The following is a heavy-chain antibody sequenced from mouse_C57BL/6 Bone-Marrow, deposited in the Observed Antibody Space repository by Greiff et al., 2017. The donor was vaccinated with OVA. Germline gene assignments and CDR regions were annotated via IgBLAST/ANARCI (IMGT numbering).Heavy chain of an antibody. Sequence: QVHVKQSGPELVKPGASVKISCKASGYSFTSYYIHWVKQRPGQGLEWIGWIYPGSGNTKYNEKFKGKATLTADTSSSTAYMQLSSLTSEDSAVYYCARAVPWYFDVWGTGTTVTVSS. J-gene: IGHJ1*03. CDR2: IYPGSGNT. D-gene: IGHD5-1*01. CDR1: GYSFTSYY. CDR3: ARAVPWYFDV. V-gene: IGHV1-66*01.